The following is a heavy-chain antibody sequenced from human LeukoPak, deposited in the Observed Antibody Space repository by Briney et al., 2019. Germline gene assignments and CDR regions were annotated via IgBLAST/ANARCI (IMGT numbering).Heavy chain of an antibody. D-gene: IGHD3-22*01. CDR2: ISGSGGST. J-gene: IGHJ3*02. Sequence: GGSLRLFCAASGFTFSSYAMSWVRQAPGKGLEWVSAISGSGGSTYYADSVKGRFTISRDNSKNTLYLQMNSLRAEDTAVYYCAKVLAHPHLIVVVIRSFNAFDIGSQGTMVTVSS. CDR3: AKVLAHPHLIVVVIRSFNAFDI. V-gene: IGHV3-23*01. CDR1: GFTFSSYA.